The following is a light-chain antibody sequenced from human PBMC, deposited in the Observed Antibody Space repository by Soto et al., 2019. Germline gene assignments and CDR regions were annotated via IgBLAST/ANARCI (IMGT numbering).Light chain of an antibody. CDR3: SSYTSSSSYV. Sequence: SVLTQPASVSGSPGQSITISCTGTSSDVGGYKYVSWYQQHPDKAPKLIIYDVTNRPSGISNRFSGSKSGNTASLTISRVQAEDEADYYCSSYTSSSSYVFGTGTKVTVL. V-gene: IGLV2-14*01. J-gene: IGLJ1*01. CDR2: DVT. CDR1: SSDVGGYKY.